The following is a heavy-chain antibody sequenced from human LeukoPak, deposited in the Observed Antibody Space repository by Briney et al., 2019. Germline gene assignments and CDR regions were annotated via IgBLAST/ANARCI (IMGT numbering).Heavy chain of an antibody. J-gene: IGHJ5*02. Sequence: SETLSLTCTVSGGSISSYYWSWIRQPAGKGLEWIGRIYTSGSTNYNPSLKSRVTMSVDTSKNQFSLKLSSVTAADTAVYYCARVFWTTGTTFLDGWFDPWGQGTLVTVSS. CDR1: GGSISSYY. D-gene: IGHD1-1*01. V-gene: IGHV4-4*07. CDR3: ARVFWTTGTTFLDGWFDP. CDR2: IYTSGST.